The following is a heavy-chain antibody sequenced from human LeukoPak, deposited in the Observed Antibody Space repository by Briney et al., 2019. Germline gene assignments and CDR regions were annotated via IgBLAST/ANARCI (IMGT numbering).Heavy chain of an antibody. CDR1: GFTFSSYW. D-gene: IGHD4-17*01. V-gene: IGHV3-74*01. CDR2: INSDGSST. Sequence: GGSLRLSCAASGFTFSSYWMHWVRQAPGKGLVWVSRINSDGSSTTYADPVKGRFTISRDNAKNMLYLQMNSLSADDTAVYYCVTTVTSPGFDIWGQGTMVTVSS. CDR3: VTTVTSPGFDI. J-gene: IGHJ3*02.